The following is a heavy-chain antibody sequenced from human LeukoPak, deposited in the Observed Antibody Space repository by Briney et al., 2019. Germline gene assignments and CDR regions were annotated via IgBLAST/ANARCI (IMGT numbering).Heavy chain of an antibody. V-gene: IGHV1-46*01. CDR2: INPSGGGT. Sequence: ASVKVSCKASGYTFTNYYMHWVRQAPGQGLEWMGIINPSGGGTTYAQRFQGRVSMTRDTSTSTFYMDLSSLRSEDTAVYYCARHPSNYYDSSGYFGCFDPWGQGTLVTVSS. J-gene: IGHJ5*02. CDR1: GYTFTNYY. D-gene: IGHD3-22*01. CDR3: ARHPSNYYDSSGYFGCFDP.